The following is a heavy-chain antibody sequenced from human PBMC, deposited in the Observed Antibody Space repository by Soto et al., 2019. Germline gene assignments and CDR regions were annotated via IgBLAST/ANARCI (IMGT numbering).Heavy chain of an antibody. J-gene: IGHJ4*02. CDR2: ISYDGSNK. Sequence: ESGGGVVQPGTSLRLSCAASGFTFSNYAMNWVRQAPGKGLEWVAVISYDGSNKYYADSVKGRITISRDNSRNTLYLQMNSLRAEDTAMYYCARDLGNNYGSFAYWGQGTLVTVSS. CDR3: ARDLGNNYGSFAY. V-gene: IGHV3-30-3*01. D-gene: IGHD5-18*01. CDR1: GFTFSNYA.